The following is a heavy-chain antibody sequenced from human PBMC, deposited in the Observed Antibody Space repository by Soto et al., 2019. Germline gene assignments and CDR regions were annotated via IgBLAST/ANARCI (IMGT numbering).Heavy chain of an antibody. V-gene: IGHV3-48*04. J-gene: IGHJ3*01. CDR1: GVTLSIYS. Sequence: EVPLVESGGGLVQSGGSLRLSCAASGVTLSIYSMNWVRQAPGKGLEWVAYISDRGGSTHYADSVEGRFTISRDNADNSRSLQLNSLSFEDRAIYLCARAGGDSRGYDIFDVWGQGPKVTVS. CDR3: ARAGGDSRGYDIFDV. CDR2: ISDRGGST. D-gene: IGHD3-22*01.